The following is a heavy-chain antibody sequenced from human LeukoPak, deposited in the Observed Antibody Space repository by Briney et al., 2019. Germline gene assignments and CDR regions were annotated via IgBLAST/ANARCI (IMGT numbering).Heavy chain of an antibody. Sequence: SETLSLTCSVYSGPFSGYYWRWIRQPPGKGLEWIGEINHSVGTNYNPSLKSRVTMSLDTPKHQFSLKLSSVTAADTAVYYCARVGGSGSLGYWGQGTLVTVSS. CDR3: ARVGGSGSLGY. CDR1: SGPFSGYY. J-gene: IGHJ4*02. CDR2: INHSVGT. V-gene: IGHV4-34*01. D-gene: IGHD3-3*01.